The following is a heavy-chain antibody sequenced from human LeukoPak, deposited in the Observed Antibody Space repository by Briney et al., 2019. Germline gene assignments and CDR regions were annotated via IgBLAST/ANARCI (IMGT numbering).Heavy chain of an antibody. CDR1: GFTFRGFL. CDR3: ARAGSNWNYAY. D-gene: IGHD1-7*01. CDR2: IKQDESEK. J-gene: IGHJ4*02. V-gene: IGHV3-7*01. Sequence: PGGSLRLSCAASGFTFRGFLMSWVRQTPGKGLEWVANIKQDESEKYYADAVKGRFTISRDNTKNSLSLQMNSLTAEDTAVYYCARAGSNWNYAYWGQGTLVTVSS.